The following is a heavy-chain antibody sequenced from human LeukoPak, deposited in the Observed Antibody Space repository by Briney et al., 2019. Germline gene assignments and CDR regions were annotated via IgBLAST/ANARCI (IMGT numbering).Heavy chain of an antibody. Sequence: GGSLRLSCAASGFTFSSYAMSWVRQAPGKGLEWVSAISGSGGSTYYADSVKGRFTISRDNSKNTLYLQMNSLRAEDTALYYCAKHGYCSGISCFFDFWGQGTLVTVSS. CDR3: AKHGYCSGISCFFDF. J-gene: IGHJ4*02. V-gene: IGHV3-23*01. D-gene: IGHD2-2*03. CDR2: ISGSGGST. CDR1: GFTFSSYA.